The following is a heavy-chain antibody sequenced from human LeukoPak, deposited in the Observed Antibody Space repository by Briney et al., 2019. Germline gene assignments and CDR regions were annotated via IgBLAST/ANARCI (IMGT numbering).Heavy chain of an antibody. V-gene: IGHV1-69*02. D-gene: IGHD1-26*01. Sequence: SVKVSCKAPGGTFSSYTITWVRQAPGQGLEWMGRIIPMVDIANYAQNFQGRVTITADKSTSTAYMELTSLRSEDTAVYYCARARSIVGATGALYNGMDVWGQGTTVTVSS. CDR2: IIPMVDIA. J-gene: IGHJ6*02. CDR1: GGTFSSYT. CDR3: ARARSIVGATGALYNGMDV.